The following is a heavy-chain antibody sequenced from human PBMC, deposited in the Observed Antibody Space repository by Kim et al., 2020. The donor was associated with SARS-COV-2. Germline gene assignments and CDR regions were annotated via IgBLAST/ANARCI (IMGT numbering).Heavy chain of an antibody. V-gene: IGHV5-10-1*01. CDR3: ARQVTMVRGGNDY. CDR1: GYSFTSYW. CDR2: IDPSDSYT. Sequence: GESLKISCKGSGYSFTSYWISWVRQMPGKGLEWMGRIDPSDSYTNYSPSFQGHVTISADKSISTADLQWSSLKASDTAIYYCARQVTMVRGGNDYWGQGTRVTVSS. J-gene: IGHJ4*02. D-gene: IGHD3-10*01.